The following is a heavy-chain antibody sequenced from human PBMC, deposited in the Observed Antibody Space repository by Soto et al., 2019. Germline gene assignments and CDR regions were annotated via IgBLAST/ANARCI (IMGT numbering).Heavy chain of an antibody. V-gene: IGHV6-1*01. CDR3: ARWRIVGATNGMDV. Sequence: SQTLSLTCAISGDSVSSNSAAWNWIRQPPSRGLEWLGRTYYRSKWYNDYAVSVKSRITINPDTSKNQFSLQLNSVTPEDAAVYYCARWRIVGATNGMDVWGQGTSVTVSS. CDR2: TYYRSKWYN. J-gene: IGHJ6*02. D-gene: IGHD1-26*01. CDR1: GDSVSSNSAA.